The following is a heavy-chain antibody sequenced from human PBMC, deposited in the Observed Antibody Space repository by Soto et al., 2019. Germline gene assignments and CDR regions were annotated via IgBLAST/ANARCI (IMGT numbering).Heavy chain of an antibody. V-gene: IGHV3-7*01. CDR2: IKQDGSEK. D-gene: IGHD2-2*01. CDR3: ARAPQLGYCSSTSCSARMGAFDI. CDR1: GFTFSSYW. Sequence: GGSLRLSCAASGFTFSSYWMSWVRQAPGKGLEWVANIKQDGSEKYYVDSVKGRFTISRDNAKNSLYLQMKSLRAEDTAVYYCARAPQLGYCSSTSCSARMGAFDIWGQGTMVTVSS. J-gene: IGHJ3*02.